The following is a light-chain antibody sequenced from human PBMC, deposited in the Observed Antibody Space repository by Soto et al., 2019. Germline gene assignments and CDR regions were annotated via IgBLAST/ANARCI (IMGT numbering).Light chain of an antibody. CDR1: QSVSTSY. V-gene: IGKV3-20*01. J-gene: IGKJ1*01. CDR2: GAS. CDR3: QQYGISPRT. Sequence: EIVLTQSPGTLSLSPGERAALSCRASQSVSTSYLAWYQQSPGQAPRLLIYGASSRATGIPARFSGSGSGTDFTLTISRLEPEDFAVYYCQQYGISPRTFGQGTKVDI.